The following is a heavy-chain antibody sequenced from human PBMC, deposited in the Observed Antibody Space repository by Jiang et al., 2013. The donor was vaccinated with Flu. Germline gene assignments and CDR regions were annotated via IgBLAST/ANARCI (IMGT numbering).Heavy chain of an antibody. J-gene: IGHJ4*02. CDR3: TTPNSCSGGSCYPTDEYYFDY. CDR1: GFTFSNAW. CDR2: IKSKTDGGTT. V-gene: IGHV3-15*01. D-gene: IGHD2-15*01. Sequence: CAASGFTFSNAWMSWVRQAPGRGLEWVGRIKSKTDGGTTDYAAPVKGRFTISRDDSKNTLYLQMNSLKTEDTAVYYCTTPNSCSGGSCYPTDEYYFDYWGQGTLVTVSS.